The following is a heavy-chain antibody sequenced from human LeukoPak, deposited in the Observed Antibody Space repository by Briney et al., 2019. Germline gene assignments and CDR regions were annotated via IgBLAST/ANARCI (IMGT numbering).Heavy chain of an antibody. CDR3: AATNWFDP. J-gene: IGHJ5*02. Sequence: PGGSLRLSCAASGFTFSDYWMSWVRQAPGKGLEWVANINQGGSEKFYVDSLKGRFTISRDNAKNSLFLQMNGLTVEDTAVYYCAATNWFDPWGQGTLVTVSS. CDR1: GFTFSDYW. CDR2: INQGGSEK. D-gene: IGHD1-26*01. V-gene: IGHV3-7*01.